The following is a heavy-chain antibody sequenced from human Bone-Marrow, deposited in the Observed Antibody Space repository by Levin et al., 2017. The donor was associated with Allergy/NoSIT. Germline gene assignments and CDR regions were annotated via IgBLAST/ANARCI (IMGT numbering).Heavy chain of an antibody. Sequence: PGGSLRLSCKASGGTFSSSVITWVRQAPGQGLEWMGGIIPMSDTTTYAQKFQGRATISADKSTSAAYLELSSLRSEDTAIYFCARGFLVAPPPTRGRSTSYYYLDVWGRGTAVTVSS. CDR1: GGTFSSSV. J-gene: IGHJ6*03. D-gene: IGHD2-15*01. CDR3: ARGFLVAPPPTRGRSTSYYYLDV. V-gene: IGHV1-69*06. CDR2: IIPMSDTT.